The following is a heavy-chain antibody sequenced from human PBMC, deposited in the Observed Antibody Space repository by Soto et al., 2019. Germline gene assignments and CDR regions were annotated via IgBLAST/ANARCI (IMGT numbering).Heavy chain of an antibody. D-gene: IGHD2-15*01. J-gene: IGHJ6*03. CDR2: IYYSGST. CDR3: ARSLVRGKYYYYYMDV. Sequence: SETLSLTCTVSGGSISSGGYYLSWIRQHPGKGLEWIGYIYYSGSTYYNPSLKSRVTISVDTSKNQFSLKLSSVTAADTAVYYCARSLVRGKYYYYYMDVWGKGTTVTVSS. CDR1: GGSISSGGYY. V-gene: IGHV4-31*03.